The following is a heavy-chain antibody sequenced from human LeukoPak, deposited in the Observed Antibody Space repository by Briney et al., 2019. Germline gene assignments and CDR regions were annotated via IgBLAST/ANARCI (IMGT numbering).Heavy chain of an antibody. CDR3: ARDLYDYYFDP. CDR2: IYYSRST. Sequence: SETLSLTCGVSGDSISSHHWNWIRQSPGKGLEWIGYIYYSRSTGYNPSLKSRVTISLDTSKNQFSLKLRSVTAADTAVYYCARDLYDYYFDPWGQGTLVTVSS. D-gene: IGHD1-26*01. CDR1: GDSISSHH. J-gene: IGHJ5*02. V-gene: IGHV4-59*11.